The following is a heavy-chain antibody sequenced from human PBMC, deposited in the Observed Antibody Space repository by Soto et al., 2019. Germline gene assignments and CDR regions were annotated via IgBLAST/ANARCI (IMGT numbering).Heavy chain of an antibody. J-gene: IGHJ4*02. CDR3: AKDGRPAVTTAVWYDY. D-gene: IGHD4-17*01. Sequence: GESLKISCAASGFTFSSYGMHWVRQAPGKGLEWVAVISYDGSNKYYADSVKGRFTISRDNSKNTLYLQMNSLRAEDTAVYYCAKDGRPAVTTAVWYDYWGQGTLVTVSS. CDR2: ISYDGSNK. V-gene: IGHV3-30*18. CDR1: GFTFSSYG.